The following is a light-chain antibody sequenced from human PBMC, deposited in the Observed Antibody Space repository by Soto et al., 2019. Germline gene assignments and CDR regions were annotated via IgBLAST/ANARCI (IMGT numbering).Light chain of an antibody. Sequence: QSALTQPASVSGSPGQSITISCTGTSSDVGGYKYVSWYQQRPGKAPKLMIYDVTTRPSGVSNRFSGSKSDNTASLTISGLQAEDEADYYCSSYTSSSTEVFGGGTKLTVL. J-gene: IGLJ3*02. V-gene: IGLV2-14*01. CDR3: SSYTSSSTEV. CDR2: DVT. CDR1: SSDVGGYKY.